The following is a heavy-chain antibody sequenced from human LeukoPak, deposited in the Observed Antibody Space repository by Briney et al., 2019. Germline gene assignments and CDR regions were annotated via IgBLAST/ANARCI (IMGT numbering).Heavy chain of an antibody. D-gene: IGHD6-19*01. J-gene: IGHJ4*02. CDR1: GFTFSDSY. V-gene: IGHV3-11*04. CDR2: ISNSGSSI. CDR3: AKGYSSGWSEGFLDY. Sequence: GGSLRLSCAASGFTFSDSYMTWIRQAPGKGLEWVSYISNSGSSIYYADSVKGRFTTSRDNAKSSLYLQMNSLRAEDTAVYYCAKGYSSGWSEGFLDYWGQGTLVTVSS.